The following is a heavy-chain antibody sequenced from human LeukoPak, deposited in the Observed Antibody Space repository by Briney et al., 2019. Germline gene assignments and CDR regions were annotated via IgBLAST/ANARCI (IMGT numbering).Heavy chain of an antibody. CDR3: ARDHGIGYCSGGSCSGWFDP. J-gene: IGHJ5*02. CDR1: GYTFTSYG. D-gene: IGHD2-15*01. CDR2: ISAYNCYT. V-gene: IGHV1-18*01. Sequence: ASVHVSCKASGYTFTSYGFSWVGQAPGQGREGMGWISAYNCYTNYAQKSHGRGTMTTDTSTSTDYMELRSLRSDDTAVYYCARDHGIGYCSGGSCSGWFDPWGQGTLVTVSS.